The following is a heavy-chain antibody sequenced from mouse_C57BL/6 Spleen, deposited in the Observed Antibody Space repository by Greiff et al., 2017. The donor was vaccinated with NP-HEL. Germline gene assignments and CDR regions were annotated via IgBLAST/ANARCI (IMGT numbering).Heavy chain of an antibody. CDR3: AHYSNYGWYFDV. Sequence: QVQLEQPGAELVMPGASVKLSCKASGYTFTSYWMHWVKQRPGQGLEWIGEIDPSDSYTNYNQKFKGKSTLTVDKSSSTAYMQLSSLTSEDSAVYYCAHYSNYGWYFDVWGTGTTVTVSS. J-gene: IGHJ1*03. CDR1: GYTFTSYW. V-gene: IGHV1-69*01. D-gene: IGHD2-5*01. CDR2: IDPSDSYT.